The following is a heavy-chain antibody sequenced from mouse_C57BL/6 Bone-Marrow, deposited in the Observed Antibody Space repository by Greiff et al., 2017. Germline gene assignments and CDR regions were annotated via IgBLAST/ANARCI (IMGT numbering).Heavy chain of an antibody. D-gene: IGHD2-5*01. CDR3: ARPLRYSKAWFAY. V-gene: IGHV1-81*01. J-gene: IGHJ3*01. CDR2: IYPRSGNT. CDR1: GYTFTSYG. Sequence: QVQLQQSGAELARPGASVKLSCKASGYTFTSYGISWVKQRTGQGLEWIGEIYPRSGNTYYTEKFKGKATLTADKSSSTAYMELRSLTSEDSAVYFCARPLRYSKAWFAYWGQGTRVTVSA.